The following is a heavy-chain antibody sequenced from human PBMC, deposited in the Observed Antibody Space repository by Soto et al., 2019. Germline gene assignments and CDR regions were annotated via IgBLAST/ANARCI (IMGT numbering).Heavy chain of an antibody. CDR2: IYWDGDK. V-gene: IGHV2-5*02. CDR3: AHRATMTIFGLIIDNGICFDP. Sequence: QINLIESGPTLVKPTQTLTLTCTFSGFSLSTSGAAVGWVRQPPGRALERLALIYWDGDKRYNASLGNSLTISKDTSMNQVVLTLTNVDPADTATYYCAHRATMTIFGLIIDNGICFDPWGQGTRVIVSS. J-gene: IGHJ5*02. CDR1: GFSLSTSGAA. D-gene: IGHD3-3*01.